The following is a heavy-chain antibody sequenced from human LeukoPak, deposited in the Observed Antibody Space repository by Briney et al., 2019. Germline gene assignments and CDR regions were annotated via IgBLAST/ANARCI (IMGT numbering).Heavy chain of an antibody. J-gene: IGHJ3*02. Sequence: GGSLRLSCAASGFTFSSYGMSWVRQAPGKGLEWVSAISGSGGSTYYADSVRGRFTISRDNAKSTLYLQMNSLRAEDTAVYYCAKGNYYDSSGYSYDAFDIWGQGTMVTVSS. CDR3: AKGNYYDSSGYSYDAFDI. CDR1: GFTFSSYG. V-gene: IGHV3-23*01. CDR2: ISGSGGST. D-gene: IGHD3-22*01.